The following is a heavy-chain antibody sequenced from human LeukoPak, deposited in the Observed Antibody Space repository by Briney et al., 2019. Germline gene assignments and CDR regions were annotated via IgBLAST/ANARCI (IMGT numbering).Heavy chain of an antibody. J-gene: IGHJ4*02. CDR2: ISAYNGNT. Sequence: PGASVKVSCKASGYTFTNYAISWVRQAPGQGLEWVGWISAYNGNTNYAQKLQGRVTMTTDTSTSTAYMDLRSLRSDDTAVYYCARVRNSGFRYVDSWGQGTLVTVSS. V-gene: IGHV1-18*01. D-gene: IGHD5-12*01. CDR1: GYTFTNYA. CDR3: ARVRNSGFRYVDS.